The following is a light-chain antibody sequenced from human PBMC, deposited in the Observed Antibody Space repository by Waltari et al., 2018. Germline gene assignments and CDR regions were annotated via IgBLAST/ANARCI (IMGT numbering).Light chain of an antibody. J-gene: IGLJ2*01. CDR3: QSYDTTLSAVV. CDR2: SFS. CDR1: KSNIGADFD. V-gene: IGLV1-40*01. Sequence: QSVLTQPPSVSGAPGQRVTISCSGTKSNIGADFDVHWYQQVPGTAPKLLLHSFSHPPSGVSDRFSGFKSGASASLVITGLQAEDEAIYYCQSYDTTLSAVVFGGGTRLTV.